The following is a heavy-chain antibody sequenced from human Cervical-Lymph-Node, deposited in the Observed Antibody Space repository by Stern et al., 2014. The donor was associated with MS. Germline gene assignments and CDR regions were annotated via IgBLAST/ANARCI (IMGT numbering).Heavy chain of an antibody. CDR3: AHLTTATALDY. V-gene: IGHV2-5*02. CDR2: IYWDDDK. Sequence: QVTLRESGPTLVKPTQTLTLTWTFSGFSLSTSGVGVGWIRQPPGKALEWLALIYWDDDKRYSPSLESRLTITKDTSKNLVFLTMTNMDPVDTATYYCAHLTTATALDYWGQGTLVTVSS. D-gene: IGHD1-1*01. CDR1: GFSLSTSGVG. J-gene: IGHJ4*02.